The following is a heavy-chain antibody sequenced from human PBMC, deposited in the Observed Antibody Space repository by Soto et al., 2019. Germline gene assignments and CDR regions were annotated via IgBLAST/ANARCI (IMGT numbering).Heavy chain of an antibody. CDR1: GGSISSSSYY. J-gene: IGHJ3*02. Sequence: SETLSLTCTVSGGSISSSSYYWGWIRQPPGKGLEWIGSIYYSGSTYYNPSLKSRVTISVDTSKKHFSLKLSSVTAADTAVYYCARQPLSYYDILTGYYNVNAFDIWGQGTMVT. D-gene: IGHD3-9*01. CDR2: IYYSGST. V-gene: IGHV4-39*01. CDR3: ARQPLSYYDILTGYYNVNAFDI.